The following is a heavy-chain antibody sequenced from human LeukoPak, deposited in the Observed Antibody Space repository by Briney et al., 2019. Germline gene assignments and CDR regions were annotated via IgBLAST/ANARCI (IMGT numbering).Heavy chain of an antibody. D-gene: IGHD6-19*01. J-gene: IGHJ4*02. CDR1: GGSISSGGYY. Sequence: SETLSLTCTVSGGSISSGGYYWSWIRQPAGKGLEWIVRIYTSGSTNYNPSLKSRVTMSVDTSKNQFSLKLSSVTAADTAVYYCARIYSSGWYLDYFDYWGQGTLVTVSS. CDR2: IYTSGST. V-gene: IGHV4-61*02. CDR3: ARIYSSGWYLDYFDY.